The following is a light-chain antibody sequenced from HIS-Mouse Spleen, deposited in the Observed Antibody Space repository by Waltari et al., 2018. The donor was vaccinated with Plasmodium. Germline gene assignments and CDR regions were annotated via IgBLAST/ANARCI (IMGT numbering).Light chain of an antibody. V-gene: IGLV2-8*01. J-gene: IGLJ2*01. CDR1: SSDVGGYNY. CDR3: SSYAGSNNLV. CDR2: EVS. Sequence: QSALTQPPSASGSPGQSVTISCTGTSSDVGGYNYVSWYQQHPGKAPNLMIYEVSKRPAGVPDRFSGFKSGNTASLTVSGLQAEDEADYYCSSYAGSNNLVFGGGTKLTVL.